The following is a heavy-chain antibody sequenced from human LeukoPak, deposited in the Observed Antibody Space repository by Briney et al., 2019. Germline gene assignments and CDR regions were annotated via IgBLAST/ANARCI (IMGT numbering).Heavy chain of an antibody. D-gene: IGHD1-26*01. Sequence: SETLSLTCTVSGGSITTTNNYWAWIRQPPGKGLEWIGSISYSGSTSYNLSLKRRVTLSIDTSKNHFSLRLSSMSAADTATYYCARSPSGSYPDWGQGTLVTVSS. CDR1: GGSITTTNNY. CDR3: ARSPSGSYPD. CDR2: ISYSGST. V-gene: IGHV4-39*07. J-gene: IGHJ4*02.